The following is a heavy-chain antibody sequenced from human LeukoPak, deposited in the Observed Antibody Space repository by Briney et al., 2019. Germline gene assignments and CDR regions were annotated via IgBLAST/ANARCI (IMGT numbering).Heavy chain of an antibody. V-gene: IGHV1-46*01. Sequence: ASVKVSCKASGYTFTSYYMHWVRQAPGQGLEWMGIINPSGGSTSYAQKFQGRVTMTRDTSTSTVYMELSSLRSEDTAVYYCAREWDIVAPTTNPTDYWGQGTLVTVSS. J-gene: IGHJ4*02. D-gene: IGHD5-12*01. CDR2: INPSGGST. CDR3: AREWDIVAPTTNPTDY. CDR1: GYTFTSYY.